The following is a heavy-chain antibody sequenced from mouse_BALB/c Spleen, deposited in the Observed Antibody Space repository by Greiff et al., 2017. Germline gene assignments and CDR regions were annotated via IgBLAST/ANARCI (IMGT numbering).Heavy chain of an antibody. J-gene: IGHJ3*01. Sequence: EVKLMESGGDLVKPGGSLKLSCAASGFTFSSYGMSWVRQTPDKRLEWVATISSGGSYTYYPDSVKGRFTISRDNAKNTLYLQMSSLKSEDTAMYYCARQGLYYDYDGGFAYWGQGTLVTVSA. CDR2: ISSGGSYT. D-gene: IGHD2-4*01. CDR3: ARQGLYYDYDGGFAY. CDR1: GFTFSSYG. V-gene: IGHV5-6*01.